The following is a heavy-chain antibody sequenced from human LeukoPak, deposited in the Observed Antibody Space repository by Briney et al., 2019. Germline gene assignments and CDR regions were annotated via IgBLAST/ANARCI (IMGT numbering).Heavy chain of an antibody. V-gene: IGHV3-23*01. J-gene: IGHJ4*02. D-gene: IGHD6-13*01. CDR2: ISGSGGST. CDR1: GFTFSSYG. CDR3: ARDSGSSWSFDY. Sequence: GGTLRLSCAASGFTFSSYGMSWVRQAPGKGLEWVSAISGSGGSTYYADSVKGRFTISRDNSKNTLYLQMNSLRAEDTAVYYCARDSGSSWSFDYWGQGTLVTVSS.